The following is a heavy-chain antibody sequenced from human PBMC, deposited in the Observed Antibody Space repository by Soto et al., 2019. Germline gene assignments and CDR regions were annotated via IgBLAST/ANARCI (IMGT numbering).Heavy chain of an antibody. CDR2: IIPIFGTA. CDR3: ARGPTWIQLWTPVYFDY. Sequence: QVQLVQSGAEVKKPGSSVKVSCKASGGTFSSYAISWVRQAPGQGLGWMGGIIPIFGTANYAQKFQGRVTITADESTSTAYMELSSLRSEDTAVYYCARGPTWIQLWTPVYFDYWGQGTLVTVSS. J-gene: IGHJ4*02. V-gene: IGHV1-69*01. D-gene: IGHD5-18*01. CDR1: GGTFSSYA.